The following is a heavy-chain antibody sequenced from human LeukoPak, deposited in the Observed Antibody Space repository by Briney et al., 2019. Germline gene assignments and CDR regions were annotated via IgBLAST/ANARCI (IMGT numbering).Heavy chain of an antibody. J-gene: IGHJ4*02. Sequence: GGSLRFFCAASGFTFSSYAMHWVRQAPGKGLEWVAVISYDGSNKYYADSVKGRFTISRDNSKNTLYLQMNSLRAEDTAVYYCARPHSGYRFDYWGQGTLVTVSS. CDR3: ARPHSGYRFDY. CDR1: GFTFSSYA. CDR2: ISYDGSNK. V-gene: IGHV3-30-3*01. D-gene: IGHD3-22*01.